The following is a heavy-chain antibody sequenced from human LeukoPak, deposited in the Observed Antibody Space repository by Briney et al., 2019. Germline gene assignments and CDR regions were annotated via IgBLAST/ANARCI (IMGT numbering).Heavy chain of an antibody. CDR3: AGGVFGVVIDY. CDR2: IKQDGSEK. CDR1: GFTFSTYW. J-gene: IGHJ4*02. D-gene: IGHD3-3*01. V-gene: IGHV3-7*04. Sequence: GGSLRLSCAASGFTFSTYWMSWVRQAPGEGLEWVANIKQDGSEKYYVDSVKGRFTISRDNAKNSLYLQMDSLRAEDTAVYYCAGGVFGVVIDYWGQGTLVTVSS.